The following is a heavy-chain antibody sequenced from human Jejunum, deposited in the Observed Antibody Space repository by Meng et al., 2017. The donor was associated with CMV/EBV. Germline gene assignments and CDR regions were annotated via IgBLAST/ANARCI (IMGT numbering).Heavy chain of an antibody. CDR3: AREWSTWQPFDF. V-gene: IGHV4-59*01. J-gene: IGHJ4*02. D-gene: IGHD2-15*01. CDR1: GGSMSSYY. Sequence: TVSGGSMSSYYWSWIRQPPGKELGWIGYISYSERTNYNPSLKSRVTISVDTSKNQLSLNLRSVTAADTAVYYCAREWSTWQPFDFWGQGALVTVSS. CDR2: ISYSERT.